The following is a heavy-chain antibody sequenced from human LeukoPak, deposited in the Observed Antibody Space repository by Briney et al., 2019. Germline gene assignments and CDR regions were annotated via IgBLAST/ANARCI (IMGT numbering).Heavy chain of an antibody. D-gene: IGHD4-17*01. CDR1: GGSISGSY. CDR3: ARGIESYGDYGY. CDR2: MYNSGST. V-gene: IGHV4-59*01. Sequence: PSETLSLTCTVSGGSISGSYWSWIRQPPGKGLEWIAYMYNSGSTNYNPSLKSRVTVSIDTSKNQFSLKLSSLTAADTAIYYCARGIESYGDYGYWGQGILVTVSS. J-gene: IGHJ4*02.